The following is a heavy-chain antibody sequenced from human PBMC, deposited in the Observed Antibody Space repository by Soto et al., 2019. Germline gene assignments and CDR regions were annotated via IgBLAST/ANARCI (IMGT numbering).Heavy chain of an antibody. CDR1: GFTFSSYS. V-gene: IGHV3-21*01. D-gene: IGHD6-13*01. J-gene: IGHJ6*02. CDR2: ISSSSSYI. Sequence: GGSLRLSCAASGFTFSSYSMNWVRQAPGKGLEWVSSISSSSSYIYYADSVKGRFTISRDNAKNSLYLQMNSLRAEDTAVYYCARDSGRDSSWYYYYYGMDVWGQGTTVTVSS. CDR3: ARDSGRDSSWYYYYYGMDV.